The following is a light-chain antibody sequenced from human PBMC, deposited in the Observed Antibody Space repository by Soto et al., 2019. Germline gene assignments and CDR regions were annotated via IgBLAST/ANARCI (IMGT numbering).Light chain of an antibody. CDR2: GAS. Sequence: EMVLTQSPGTLSLSPGERATLSCRASQSVSSSYLAWYQQKPGQAPRLLIYGASTRATGLSDRFSGSGSGTDFTVNISRLEPEDFAVYYCQQYGSSPLYTFGQGTKLEIK. V-gene: IGKV3-20*01. CDR3: QQYGSSPLYT. J-gene: IGKJ2*01. CDR1: QSVSSSY.